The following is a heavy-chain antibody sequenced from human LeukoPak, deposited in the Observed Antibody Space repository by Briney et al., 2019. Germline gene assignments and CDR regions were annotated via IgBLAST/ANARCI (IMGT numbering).Heavy chain of an antibody. Sequence: AGGSLRLSCSASGFTFSSYTMRWVRQAPGKGLEYVSAISPNGGSTYYGDSVKGRFTISRDNSKKTLYLQMSSLRAEDTAVYYCVKTIAVAGNFDYRGQGTLVTVS. CDR3: VKTIAVAGNFDY. D-gene: IGHD6-13*01. CDR2: ISPNGGST. V-gene: IGHV3-64D*09. J-gene: IGHJ4*02. CDR1: GFTFSSYT.